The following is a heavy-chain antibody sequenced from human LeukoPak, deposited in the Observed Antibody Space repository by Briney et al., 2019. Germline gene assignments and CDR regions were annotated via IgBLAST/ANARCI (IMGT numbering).Heavy chain of an antibody. CDR3: ARGYSYGYDFDY. J-gene: IGHJ4*02. CDR2: ISYDGSNK. Sequence: GRSLRLSCAASGFTFSSYGMHWVRQAPGKGLEWVAVISYDGSNKYYADSVKGRFTVSRDNSKNTLYLQMNSLRAEDTAVYYCARGYSYGYDFDYWGQGTLATVSS. D-gene: IGHD5-18*01. V-gene: IGHV3-30*03. CDR1: GFTFSSYG.